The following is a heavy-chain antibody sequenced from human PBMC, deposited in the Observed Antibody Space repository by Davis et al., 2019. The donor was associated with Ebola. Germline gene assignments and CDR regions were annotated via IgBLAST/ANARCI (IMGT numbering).Heavy chain of an antibody. D-gene: IGHD3-16*01. V-gene: IGHV7-4-1*02. CDR1: GYTFTSYA. CDR2: INTNTGNP. CDR3: ARGMGELALN. Sequence: ASVKVSCKASGYTFTSYAMNWVRQAPGQGLEWMGWINTNTGNPTYARGFSERFVFSLDTSVNTAFLQINNLRSEDTAIYYCARGMGELALNWGQGTLVTVSS. J-gene: IGHJ4*02.